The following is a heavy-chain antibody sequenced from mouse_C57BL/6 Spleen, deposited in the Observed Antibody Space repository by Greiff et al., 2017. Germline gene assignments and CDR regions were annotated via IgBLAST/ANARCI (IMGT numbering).Heavy chain of an antibody. CDR1: GFSLSTFGMG. CDR3: ARIENYYGSSYYWYFDV. J-gene: IGHJ1*03. CDR2: IWWDDDK. D-gene: IGHD1-1*01. Sequence: QVTLKVSGPGILQPSPTLSLSCSSSGFSLSTFGMGVGWIRQPSGKGLEWLAHIWWDDDKYYNPALKSRLTISKDTSKNRVFLKIANVDTADTATYYCARIENYYGSSYYWYFDVWGTGTTVTVSS. V-gene: IGHV8-8*01.